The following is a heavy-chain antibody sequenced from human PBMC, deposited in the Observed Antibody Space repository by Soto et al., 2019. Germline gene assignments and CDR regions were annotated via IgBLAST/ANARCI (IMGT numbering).Heavy chain of an antibody. D-gene: IGHD2-2*01. CDR2: IIPISGTA. CDR1: GGTFSSYA. J-gene: IGHJ6*02. CDR3: ARPQGSRTSLEIYYYYYYGMDV. V-gene: IGHV1-69*01. Sequence: QVQLVQSGAEVKKPGSSVKVSCKASGGTFSSYAISWVRQAPGQGLEWMGGIIPISGTANYAQKFQGRVTITADESTSTAYMELSSLRSEDTAVYYCARPQGSRTSLEIYYYYYYGMDVWGQGPTVTVSS.